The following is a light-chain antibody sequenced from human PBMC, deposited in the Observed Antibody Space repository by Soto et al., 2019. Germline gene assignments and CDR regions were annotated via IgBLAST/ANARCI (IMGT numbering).Light chain of an antibody. CDR2: GAS. CDR3: QQYNNWPPWT. CDR1: QSVSSN. V-gene: IGKV3-15*01. J-gene: IGKJ1*01. Sequence: EIVMTQSPATLSVSPGERATLSCRASQSVSSNLAWYQQKPGQAPRLLIYGASTRATGIPARFSGSGPGIEFTLTISSLQSEDFAVYYCQQYNNWPPWTFGQGTKVEIK.